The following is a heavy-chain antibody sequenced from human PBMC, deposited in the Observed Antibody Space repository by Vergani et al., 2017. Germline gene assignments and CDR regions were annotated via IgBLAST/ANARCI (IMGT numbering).Heavy chain of an antibody. CDR1: GFTFSSYA. D-gene: IGHD3-10*01. J-gene: IGHJ6*03. Sequence: EVQLLESGGGLVQPGGSLRLSCAASGFTFSSYAMSWVRQAPGKGLEWVSAISGSGGSTYYADSVKGRFTISRDNSKNTLYLQMNSLRAEDTAVYYCAKDYYGSRIYYYCYMDVWGKGTTVTVSS. CDR3: AKDYYGSRIYYYCYMDV. CDR2: ISGSGGST. V-gene: IGHV3-23*01.